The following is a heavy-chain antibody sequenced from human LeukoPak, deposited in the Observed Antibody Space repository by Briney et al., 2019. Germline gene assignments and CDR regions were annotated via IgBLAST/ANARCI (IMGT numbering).Heavy chain of an antibody. CDR1: GGSISSSSYY. D-gene: IGHD6-13*01. CDR3: ARIAADWNWFDP. V-gene: IGHV4-39*01. Sequence: TSETLSLTCTVSGGSISSSSYYWGWIRQPPGKGLEWIGSIYYSGSTYYNPSLRSRVTISVDTSKNQFSLKLSSVTAADTAVYYCARIAADWNWFDPWGQGTLVTVSS. CDR2: IYYSGST. J-gene: IGHJ5*02.